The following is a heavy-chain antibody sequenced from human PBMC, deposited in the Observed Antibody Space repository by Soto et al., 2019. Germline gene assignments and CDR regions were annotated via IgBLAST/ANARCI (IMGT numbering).Heavy chain of an antibody. CDR1: GFSLSTSGMC. CDR3: ARTSRDVATVPRYYFDY. V-gene: IGHV2-70*01. Sequence: SGPTLVNPTQTLTLTCTFSGFSLSTSGMCVSWIRQPPGKALEWLALIDWDDDKYYSTSLKTRLTISKDTSKNQVVLTMTNMDPVDTATYYCARTSRDVATVPRYYFDYWSQGTLVTVSS. J-gene: IGHJ4*02. D-gene: IGHD5-12*01. CDR2: IDWDDDK.